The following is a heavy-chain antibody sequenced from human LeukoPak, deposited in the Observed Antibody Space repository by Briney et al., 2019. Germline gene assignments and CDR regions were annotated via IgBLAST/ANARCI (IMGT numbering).Heavy chain of an antibody. V-gene: IGHV3-23*01. D-gene: IGHD5-12*01. CDR3: AKPGIVATMPFDY. CDR1: GFTFSSYA. J-gene: IGHJ4*02. CDR2: ISGRGGST. Sequence: PGGSLRLSCAASGFTFSSYAMSWVRQAPGKGLEWVSAISGRGGSTYYADSVKGRFTISRDNSKNTLYLQMNSLRAEDTAVYYCAKPGIVATMPFDYWGQGTLVTVSS.